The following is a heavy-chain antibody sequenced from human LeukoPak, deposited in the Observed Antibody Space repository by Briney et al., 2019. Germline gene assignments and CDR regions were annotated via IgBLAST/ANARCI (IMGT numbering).Heavy chain of an antibody. CDR2: ISSSGSTI. Sequence: PGGSLRLSCAASGFTFSSYEMNWVRQAPGKGLEWVSYISSSGSTIYYADSVKGRFTISRDNAKNSLYLQMNSLRAKDTAVYYCAELGITIIGGVWGKGTTVTISS. J-gene: IGHJ6*04. D-gene: IGHD3-10*02. V-gene: IGHV3-48*03. CDR1: GFTFSSYE. CDR3: AELGITIIGGV.